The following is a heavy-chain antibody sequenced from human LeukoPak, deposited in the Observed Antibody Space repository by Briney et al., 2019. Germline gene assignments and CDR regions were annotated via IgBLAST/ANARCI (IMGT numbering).Heavy chain of an antibody. Sequence: VASVKVSCKASGYTFTSYGISWVRQAPGQGLEWMGWISAYNGNTNYAQKLQGRVTMTTDTSTSTAYMELRRLRSDDTAVYYCASFGAVAGTQRRQPSYAFDIWGQGTMVTVSS. CDR2: ISAYNGNT. D-gene: IGHD6-19*01. CDR1: GYTFTSYG. J-gene: IGHJ3*02. V-gene: IGHV1-18*01. CDR3: ASFGAVAGTQRRQPSYAFDI.